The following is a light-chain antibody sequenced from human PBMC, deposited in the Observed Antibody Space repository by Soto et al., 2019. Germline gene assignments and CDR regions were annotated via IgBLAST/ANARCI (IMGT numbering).Light chain of an antibody. Sequence: DIQMTQSPSSLSASVGDRVTISCRASESLDIYLAWYQQKPGKAPKLLIYAASTLQSGVPSRFSGSGSGTDFTLTISCLQSEDFATYYCQQYYSYPRTFGQGTKVDIK. CDR3: QQYYSYPRT. CDR1: ESLDIY. V-gene: IGKV1-9*01. CDR2: AAS. J-gene: IGKJ1*01.